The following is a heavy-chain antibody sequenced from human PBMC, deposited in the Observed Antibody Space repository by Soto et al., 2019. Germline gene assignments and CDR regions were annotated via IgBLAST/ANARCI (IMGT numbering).Heavy chain of an antibody. Sequence: PGGSLRLSCAASGFTFSSYEMNWVRQAPGKGLEWVSYISSSGSTIYYADSVKGRFTISRDNAKNSLYLQLNSLRAEDTAVYYCARDERTAVADSFDYWGQGTLVTVSS. V-gene: IGHV3-48*03. J-gene: IGHJ4*02. D-gene: IGHD6-19*01. CDR1: GFTFSSYE. CDR2: ISSSGSTI. CDR3: ARDERTAVADSFDY.